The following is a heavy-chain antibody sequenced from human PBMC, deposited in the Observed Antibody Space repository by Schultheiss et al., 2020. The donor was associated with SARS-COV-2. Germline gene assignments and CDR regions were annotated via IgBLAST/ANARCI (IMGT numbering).Heavy chain of an antibody. Sequence: ASVKVSCKASGYTFTGYYMHWVRQAPGQGLEWMGWINPNSGGTNYAQKFQGRVTMTRDTSISTAYMELSRLRSDDTAVYYCARDQQEEAVPHPHYGMDVWGQGTTVTVSS. CDR1: GYTFTGYY. CDR3: ARDQQEEAVPHPHYGMDV. D-gene: IGHD6-19*01. V-gene: IGHV1-2*02. J-gene: IGHJ6*02. CDR2: INPNSGGT.